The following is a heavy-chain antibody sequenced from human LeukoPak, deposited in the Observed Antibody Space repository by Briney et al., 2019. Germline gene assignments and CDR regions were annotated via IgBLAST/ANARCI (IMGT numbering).Heavy chain of an antibody. CDR3: ARDVRGGYSSSSGGYYYYYYGMDV. CDR1: GFTLSRNY. CDR2: IYSGGST. D-gene: IGHD6-6*01. V-gene: IGHV3-66*02. J-gene: IGHJ6*02. Sequence: GGSLRLSCAASGFTLSRNYMSWVRQAPGKGLEWVSVIYSGGSTYYADSVKGRFTISRDNSKNTLYLQMNSLRAEETAVYYCARDVRGGYSSSSGGYYYYYYGMDVWGQGTTVTVSS.